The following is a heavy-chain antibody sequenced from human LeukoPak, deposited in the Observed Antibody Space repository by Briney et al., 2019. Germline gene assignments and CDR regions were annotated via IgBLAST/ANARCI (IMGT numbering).Heavy chain of an antibody. D-gene: IGHD3-3*01. CDR2: ISAYNGNT. J-gene: IGHJ4*02. Sequence: GASVEVSCKASGYTFTSYGISWVRQAPGQGLEWMGWISAYNGNTNYAQKLQGRVTMTTDTSTSTAYMELRSLRSDDTAVYYCAMYDPEAYYFDYWGQGTLVTVSS. CDR1: GYTFTSYG. CDR3: AMYDPEAYYFDY. V-gene: IGHV1-18*01.